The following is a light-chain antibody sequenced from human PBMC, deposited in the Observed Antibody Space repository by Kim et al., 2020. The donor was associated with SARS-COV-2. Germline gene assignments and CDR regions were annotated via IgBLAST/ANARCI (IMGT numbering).Light chain of an antibody. J-gene: IGLJ1*01. CDR1: KLGDKY. V-gene: IGLV3-1*01. Sequence: SYELTQPPSVSVSPGQTASITCSGDKLGDKYAYWNQQKPGQSPVLVIYHDSKRPSGFPERFSGSNSGNTATLTISGTQAMDEADYYCQAWDSSTPWVFGTGTKVTVL. CDR2: HDS. CDR3: QAWDSSTPWV.